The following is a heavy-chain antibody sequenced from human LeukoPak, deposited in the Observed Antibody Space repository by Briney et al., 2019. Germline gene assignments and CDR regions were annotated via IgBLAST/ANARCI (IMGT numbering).Heavy chain of an antibody. V-gene: IGHV2-5*02. CDR2: IYWDGDK. CDR1: GFSLRTSGVG. D-gene: IGHD3-9*01. J-gene: IGHJ4*02. CDR3: AHRGSDILTGYTYPYFDY. Sequence: SGPTLVKPTETLTLTCTFSGFSLRTSGVGVGWIRQPPGKALEWLALIYWDGDKRYSPSLKSRLTITKDTSKNQVVLTMTNIDPVDTATYYCAHRGSDILTGYTYPYFDYWGQGPLVTVSS.